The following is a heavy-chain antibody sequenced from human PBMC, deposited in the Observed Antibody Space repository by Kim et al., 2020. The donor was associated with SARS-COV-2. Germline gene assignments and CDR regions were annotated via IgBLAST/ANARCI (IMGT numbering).Heavy chain of an antibody. CDR2: VNPNSGDT. CDR1: GYTFTAYY. D-gene: IGHD3-16*01. Sequence: ASVKVSCKASGYTFTAYYIHWVRQAPGQGPEWMGWVNPNSGDTNYAQKFQGRVTMTRDTSISAAYMELRSLRSDDTAVYYGAGGKEETSWGQGTPVTVSS. V-gene: IGHV1-2*02. J-gene: IGHJ5*02. CDR3: AGGKEETS.